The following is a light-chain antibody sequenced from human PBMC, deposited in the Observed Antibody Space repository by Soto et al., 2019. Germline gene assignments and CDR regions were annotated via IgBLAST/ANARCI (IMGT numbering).Light chain of an antibody. CDR1: QSVLSSSNNKNF. Sequence: DIVMTQSPDSLAVSLGERATINGKSSQSVLSSSNNKNFLAWYQQKPGQSPKLLIYWASTRESGVPDRFSGSGFGTDFPLTISSLQAEDVAVYYCQQYYRFPYTFGQGTKLEIK. CDR3: QQYYRFPYT. CDR2: WAS. J-gene: IGKJ2*01. V-gene: IGKV4-1*01.